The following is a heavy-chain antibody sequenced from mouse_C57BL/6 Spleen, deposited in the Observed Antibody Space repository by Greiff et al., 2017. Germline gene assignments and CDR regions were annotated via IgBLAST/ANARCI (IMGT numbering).Heavy chain of an antibody. D-gene: IGHD1-1*01. CDR2: IYPRSGNT. Sequence: QVQLQQSGAELARPGASVKLSCKASGYTFTSYGISWVKQRTGQGLEWIGEIYPRSGNTYYNEKFKGKATLTADKSSSTAYMELRSLTSEDSAVYCCAREKDYYGSSYGWYFDVWGTGTTVTVSS. CDR1: GYTFTSYG. V-gene: IGHV1-81*01. CDR3: AREKDYYGSSYGWYFDV. J-gene: IGHJ1*03.